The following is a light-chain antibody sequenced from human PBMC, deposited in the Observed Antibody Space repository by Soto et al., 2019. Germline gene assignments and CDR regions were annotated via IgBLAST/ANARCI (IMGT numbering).Light chain of an antibody. J-gene: IGLJ1*01. CDR1: SSDVGGYNY. CDR3: SSYTSSSTLFV. CDR2: DVS. V-gene: IGLV2-14*01. Sequence: QSVLTQPASLSGSPGQSITISCTGTSSDVGGYNYVSWYQQHPGKAPKLMIYDVSKRPSGVSNRFSGSKSGNTASLTISGLQAEDEADYYCSSYTSSSTLFVFGTGTKLTVL.